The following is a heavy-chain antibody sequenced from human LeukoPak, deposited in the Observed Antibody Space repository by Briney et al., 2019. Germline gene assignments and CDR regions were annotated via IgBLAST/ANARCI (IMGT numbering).Heavy chain of an antibody. CDR2: ISSSSSTI. J-gene: IGHJ4*02. CDR3: ARGGIQWLHQWYYFDY. CDR1: GFTFSSYS. D-gene: IGHD5-12*01. V-gene: IGHV3-48*04. Sequence: GGSLRLSCAASGFTFSSYSMNWVRQAPGKGLEWVSYISSSSSTIYYADSVKGRFTISRDNAKDSLYLQMNSLRAEDTAVYYCARGGIQWLHQWYYFDYWGQGTLVTVSS.